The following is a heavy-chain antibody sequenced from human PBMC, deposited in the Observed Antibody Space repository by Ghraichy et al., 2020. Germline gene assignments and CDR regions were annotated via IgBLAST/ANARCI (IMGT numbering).Heavy chain of an antibody. CDR3: ARQGGWDCSGGSCWDYYYGMDV. V-gene: IGHV4-39*01. Sequence: SETLSLTCTVSGGSISSSSYYWGWIRQPPGKGLEWIGSIYYSGSTYYNPSLKSRVTISVDTSKNQFSLKLSSVTAADTAVYYCARQGGWDCSGGSCWDYYYGMDVWGQGTTVTVSS. J-gene: IGHJ6*02. D-gene: IGHD2-15*01. CDR1: GGSISSSSYY. CDR2: IYYSGST.